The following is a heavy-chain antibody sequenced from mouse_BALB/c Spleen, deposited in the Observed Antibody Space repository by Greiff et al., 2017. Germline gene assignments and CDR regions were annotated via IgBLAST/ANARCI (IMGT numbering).Heavy chain of an antibody. Sequence: QVQLQQSGPQLVRPGASVKISCKASGYSFTSYWMHWVKQRPGQGLEWIGMIDPSDSETRLNQKFKDKATLTVDKSSSTAYMQLSSPTSEDSAVYYCAREGASSGYGAMDYWGQGTSVTVSS. J-gene: IGHJ4*01. CDR2: IDPSDSET. V-gene: IGHV1S126*01. D-gene: IGHD3-1*01. CDR1: GYSFTSYW. CDR3: AREGASSGYGAMDY.